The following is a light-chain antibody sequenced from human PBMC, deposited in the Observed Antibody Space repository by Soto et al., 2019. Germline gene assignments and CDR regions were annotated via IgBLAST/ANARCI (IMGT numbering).Light chain of an antibody. Sequence: EIVLTQSPGTLSLSPGERATLFCRASQSVSSSYLAWYQQKPGQAPRLLIYGASSRATGIPDRFSGSGSGTDFTLTISRLEPEDFAVYYCQQYGRGFGQGTKVDIK. CDR2: GAS. CDR1: QSVSSSY. J-gene: IGKJ1*01. V-gene: IGKV3-20*01. CDR3: QQYGRG.